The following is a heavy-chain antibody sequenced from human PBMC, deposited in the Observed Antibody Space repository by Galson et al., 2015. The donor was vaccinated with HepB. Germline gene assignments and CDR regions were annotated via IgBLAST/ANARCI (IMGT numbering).Heavy chain of an antibody. CDR1: GYTLTELS. D-gene: IGHD7-27*01. V-gene: IGHV1-24*01. Sequence: SVKVSCKASGYTLTELSMHWVRQAPGKGLEWMGGFDPEDGETIYAQKFQGRVTMTEDTSTDTAYMELSSLRSEDTAVYYCAAVASNWVRGSYWYFDLWGRGTLVTVSS. J-gene: IGHJ2*01. CDR2: FDPEDGET. CDR3: AAVASNWVRGSYWYFDL.